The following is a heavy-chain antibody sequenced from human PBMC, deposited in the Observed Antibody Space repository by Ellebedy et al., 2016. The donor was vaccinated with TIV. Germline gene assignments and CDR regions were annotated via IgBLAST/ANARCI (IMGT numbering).Heavy chain of an antibody. CDR3: AKDRWELMEFFQH. Sequence: PGGSLRLSCAASGFSLDDYAMHWVRQAPGKGLEWVSGISWNSGTIDYADSVKGRFTISRDNAKNSLYLQTNSLRPEDTALYYCAKDRWELMEFFQHWGQGTLVTVSS. J-gene: IGHJ1*01. CDR2: ISWNSGTI. D-gene: IGHD1-26*01. CDR1: GFSLDDYA. V-gene: IGHV3-9*01.